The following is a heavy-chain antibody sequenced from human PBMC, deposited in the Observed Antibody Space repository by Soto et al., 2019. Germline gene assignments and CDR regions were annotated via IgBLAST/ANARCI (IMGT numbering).Heavy chain of an antibody. CDR3: AKFGGDVSRYFDWLPPFGH. Sequence: EVQLLESGGGLVQPGGSLRLSCVASGFTFSTYAMSWVRQAPGKGLEWVSAISCSGEFTYYADSVKGRFTISRGNSKNTLFLQMSSLRVEDTAVYYCAKFGGDVSRYFDWLPPFGHWGQGTLVTVSS. D-gene: IGHD3-9*01. J-gene: IGHJ4*02. CDR1: GFTFSTYA. CDR2: ISCSGEFT. V-gene: IGHV3-23*01.